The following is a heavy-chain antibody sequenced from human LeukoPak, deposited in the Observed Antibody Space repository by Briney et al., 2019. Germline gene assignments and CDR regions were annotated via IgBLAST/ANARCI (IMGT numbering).Heavy chain of an antibody. D-gene: IGHD3-10*01. V-gene: IGHV4-39*01. J-gene: IGHJ6*03. CDR2: IYYSGST. CDR3: ARQLYVSGSYYAPMDV. CDR1: GGSISSSSYY. Sequence: SETLSLTCTVSGGSISSSSYYWGWIRQPPGKGLEWIGGIYYSGSTYYNPSLKSRVIISVDTSKNQFSLKLNSVTAADTALYFCARQLYVSGSYYAPMDVWGKGTTVTISS.